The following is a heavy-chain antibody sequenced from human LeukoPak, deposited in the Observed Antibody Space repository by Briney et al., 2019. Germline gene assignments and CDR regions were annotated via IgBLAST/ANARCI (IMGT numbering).Heavy chain of an antibody. D-gene: IGHD6-19*01. J-gene: IGHJ3*02. CDR1: GYTLTELS. V-gene: IGHV1-24*01. CDR2: FDPEDGET. CDR3: ATSAHSGWYAFDI. Sequence: ASVKVSCKVSGYTLTELSMHWVRQAPGKGLEWMGGFDPEDGETIYAQKFQGRVTMTEDTSTDTAYMELSSLRSEDTVVYYCATSAHSGWYAFDIWGQGTMVTVSS.